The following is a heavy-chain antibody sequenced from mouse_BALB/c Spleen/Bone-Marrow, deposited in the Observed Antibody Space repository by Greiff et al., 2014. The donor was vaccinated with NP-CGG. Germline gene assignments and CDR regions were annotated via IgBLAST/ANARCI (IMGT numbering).Heavy chain of an antibody. CDR2: IWAGGST. CDR1: GFSLTNYG. D-gene: IGHD2-1*01. Sequence: VNLVESGPGLVAPSQSLSITCTVSGFSLTNYGVHWVRQPPGKGLEWLGIIWAGGSTNYNSALMSRLSISKDDSKSQVFLKMNSLQTDDTAMYYCAREGNLAYWGQGTLVTVSA. V-gene: IGHV2-9*02. CDR3: AREGNLAY. J-gene: IGHJ3*01.